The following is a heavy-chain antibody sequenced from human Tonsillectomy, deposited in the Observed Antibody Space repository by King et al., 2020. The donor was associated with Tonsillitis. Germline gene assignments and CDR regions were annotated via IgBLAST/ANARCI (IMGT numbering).Heavy chain of an antibody. Sequence: HVQLVESGGGVVQPGRSLRLSCAASGFTFSRYGMHWVRQAPGKGLEWVAVISYDGTNKYYADSVKGRFTISRDNSKNTLYLQMNSLRAEDTAVYYCAKQGSSSWSFDYWGQGTLVTVSS. J-gene: IGHJ4*02. D-gene: IGHD6-13*01. CDR1: GFTFSRYG. V-gene: IGHV3-30*18. CDR2: ISYDGTNK. CDR3: AKQGSSSWSFDY.